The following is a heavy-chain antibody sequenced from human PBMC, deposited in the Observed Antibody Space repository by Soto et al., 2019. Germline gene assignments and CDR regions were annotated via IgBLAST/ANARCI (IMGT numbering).Heavy chain of an antibody. CDR3: ARIPDCSSTSCPFDY. D-gene: IGHD2-2*01. CDR1: GFTVSSNY. J-gene: IGHJ4*02. CDR2: IYSGGST. Sequence: GSLRLSCAASGFTVSSNYMSWVRQAPGKGLEWVSVIYSGGSTYYADSVKGRFTISRDNSKNTLYLQMNSLRAEDTAVYYCARIPDCSSTSCPFDYWGQGTLVTVSS. V-gene: IGHV3-66*01.